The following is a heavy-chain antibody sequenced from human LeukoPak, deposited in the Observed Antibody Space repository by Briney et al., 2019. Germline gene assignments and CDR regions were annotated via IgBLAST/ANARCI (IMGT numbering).Heavy chain of an antibody. CDR1: GLNVTSNY. Sequence: GGSLRLSCAASGLNVTSNYMSWVRQAPGKGLEWVSVIYNDDKTYYADSVKGRLTISRDNSKNILYLQMKSLRAEDTAVYYCARDQTNGLGAIRYGYIGAFDIWGQGTMVTVSS. CDR2: IYNDDKT. J-gene: IGHJ3*02. V-gene: IGHV3-66*01. D-gene: IGHD5-12*01. CDR3: ARDQTNGLGAIRYGYIGAFDI.